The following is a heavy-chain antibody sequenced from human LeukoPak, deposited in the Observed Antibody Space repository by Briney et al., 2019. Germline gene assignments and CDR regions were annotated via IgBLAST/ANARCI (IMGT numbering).Heavy chain of an antibody. V-gene: IGHV3-30*18. D-gene: IGHD3-3*01. CDR3: AKGERITIFGVVTNAPGMDG. Sequence: GSLRLSCAASRFTFSSYGMHWVRYAPGKGMEWVAVISYDGSSLYHADSVKGRLTISRDNSKNTLYLEMNSLRPEDTAVYYCAKGERITIFGVVTNAPGMDGWLQGTKVTVPS. CDR2: ISYDGSSL. J-gene: IGHJ6*02. CDR1: RFTFSSYG.